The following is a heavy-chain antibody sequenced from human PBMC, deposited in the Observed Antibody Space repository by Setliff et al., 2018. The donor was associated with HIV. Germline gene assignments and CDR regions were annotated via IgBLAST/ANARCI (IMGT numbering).Heavy chain of an antibody. J-gene: IGHJ6*03. CDR3: VKARVDGDYYYYYMDV. CDR1: GGTFSNYG. D-gene: IGHD4-17*01. V-gene: IGHV1-69*13. Sequence: GASVKVSCKAYGGTFSNYGISWVRQAPGQGLEWMGGIIPIFGTANYAQKFQGRVTITADASTSTAYMELSSLSSEDTAVYYCVKARVDGDYYYYYMDVWGKGTTVTVSS. CDR2: IIPIFGTA.